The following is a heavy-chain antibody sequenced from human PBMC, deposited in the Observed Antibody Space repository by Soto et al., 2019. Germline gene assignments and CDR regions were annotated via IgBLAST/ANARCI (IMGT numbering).Heavy chain of an antibody. V-gene: IGHV4-4*07. CDR3: ARVAFSYCGMDV. J-gene: IGHJ6*02. D-gene: IGHD3-3*02. CDR1: VGAISSYY. Sequence: SENLSLTYGFPVGAISSYYWSWVRQPAGKGLEWIGRVFSSGSTNYNASLKSRVSMSIDTSKNEVSLTLRSVTAADTAVYYCARVAFSYCGMDVWGPGTTVT. CDR2: VFSSGST.